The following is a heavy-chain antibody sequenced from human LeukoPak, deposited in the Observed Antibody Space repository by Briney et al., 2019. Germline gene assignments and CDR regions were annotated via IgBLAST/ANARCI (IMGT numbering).Heavy chain of an antibody. Sequence: SETLSPTCTVSGGSISSGSYYWSWIRQPAGKGLEWIGYIYYSGSTNYNPSLKSRVTISVDTSKNQFSLKLSSVTAADTAVYYCARETPYYYDSSAAGWFDPWGQGTLVTVSS. CDR3: ARETPYYYDSSAAGWFDP. CDR2: IYYSGST. D-gene: IGHD3-22*01. CDR1: GGSISSGSYY. J-gene: IGHJ5*02. V-gene: IGHV4-61*10.